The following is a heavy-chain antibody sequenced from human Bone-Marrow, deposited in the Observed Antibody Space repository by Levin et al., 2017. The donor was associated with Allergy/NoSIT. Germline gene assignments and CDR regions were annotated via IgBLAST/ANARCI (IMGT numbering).Heavy chain of an antibody. J-gene: IGHJ4*02. D-gene: IGHD4-11*01. CDR1: GGSISVSNYY. V-gene: IGHV4-39*07. CDR2: IYYSGST. CDR3: ARDVGITTGYYFAY. Sequence: PSETLSLTCTVSGGSISVSNYYWGWIRQPPGKGLEWIGNIYYSGSTYYNPSLKNRVTISMHTSNNQFSLRLSSVTAADTAMYYCARDVGITTGYYFAYWGQGALVTVSS.